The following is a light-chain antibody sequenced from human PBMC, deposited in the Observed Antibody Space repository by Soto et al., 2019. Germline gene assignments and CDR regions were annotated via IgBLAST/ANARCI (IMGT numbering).Light chain of an antibody. J-gene: IGLJ1*01. CDR1: SSDVGGYDY. Sequence: QSALTQPASVSRSPGQSITISCTGTSSDVGGYDYVSWYQQHPGKAPKLMIYDVTNRPSGVSNRFSGSKSGNTASLTISGLQAEDEADYYCISYASINTYVFGTGTKVTVL. V-gene: IGLV2-14*01. CDR2: DVT. CDR3: ISYASINTYV.